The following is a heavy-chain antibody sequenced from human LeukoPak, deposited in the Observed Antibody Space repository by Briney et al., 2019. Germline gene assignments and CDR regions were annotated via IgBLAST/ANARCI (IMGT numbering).Heavy chain of an antibody. J-gene: IGHJ4*02. D-gene: IGHD3-3*01. V-gene: IGHV3-30*02. CDR2: IRYDGSNR. CDR3: AKAGGFWSGYYNSDY. CDR1: GFIVSRSG. Sequence: GGSVSLSRAPAGFIVSRSGMRWVRQAAGRGRGWVAFIRYDGSNRYYADSVKGRFTISRDNSKNTLYLQMNSLRAEDTAVYYCAKAGGFWSGYYNSDYWGQGTLVTVSS.